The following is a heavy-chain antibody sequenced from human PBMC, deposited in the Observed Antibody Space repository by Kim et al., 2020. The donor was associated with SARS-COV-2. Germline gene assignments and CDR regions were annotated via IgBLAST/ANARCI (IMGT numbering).Heavy chain of an antibody. CDR1: GLNFYIQY. CDR3: APLHFYSSAH. V-gene: IGHV3-11*04. CDR2: IGGSDGVV. J-gene: IGHJ4*02. D-gene: IGHD6-19*01. Sequence: GGSLRLSCAASGLNFYIQYMTWIRQAPGKGLEWVSFIGGSDGVVSYADSVRGRVTISRDNARNTVYLQMNSLRVEDTAVYYCAPLHFYSSAHWGQGTLVTVSS.